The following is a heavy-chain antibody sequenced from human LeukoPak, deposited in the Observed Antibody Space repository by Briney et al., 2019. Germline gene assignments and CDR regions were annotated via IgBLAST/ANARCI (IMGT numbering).Heavy chain of an antibody. D-gene: IGHD6-13*01. J-gene: IGHJ5*02. CDR1: GGTFSSYA. CDR3: AREKKSSSWYGGWSDP. Sequence: SVKVSCKASGGTFSSYAISWVRQAPGQGLEWMGGIIPIFGTANYAQKFQGRVTITTDESTSTAYMELSSLRSEDTAVYYCAREKKSSSWYGGWSDPWGQGTLVTVSS. CDR2: IIPIFGTA. V-gene: IGHV1-69*05.